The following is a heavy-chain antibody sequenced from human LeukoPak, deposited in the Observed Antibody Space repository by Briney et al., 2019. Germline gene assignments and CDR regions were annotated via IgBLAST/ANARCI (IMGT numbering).Heavy chain of an antibody. D-gene: IGHD6-19*01. J-gene: IGHJ3*02. V-gene: IGHV3-48*04. Sequence: QPGGSLRLSCAASGFTFSSYSMSWVRQAPGTGLEWVSYISSSSTSIYYADSVKGRFTLSRDNAENSLYLQMNSLSAEDTAVYYCATSGGQKYSSGWYSAFDIWGQGTMVTVSS. CDR1: GFTFSSYS. CDR3: ATSGGQKYSSGWYSAFDI. CDR2: ISSSSTSI.